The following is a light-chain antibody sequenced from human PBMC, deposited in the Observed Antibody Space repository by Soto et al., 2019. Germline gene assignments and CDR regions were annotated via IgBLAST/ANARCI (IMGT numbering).Light chain of an antibody. CDR1: SSNIGNSP. V-gene: IGLV1-44*01. J-gene: IGLJ2*01. CDR3: AAWDDSLNGVV. CDR2: NNN. Sequence: QSVLTQPPSTSGTPGQRVTISCSGSSSNIGNSPVNWYQQLPGMAPKLLIYNNNQRPSGVPDRFSGSKSGTSASLAISGLQSEDEADYYCAAWDDSLNGVVFGGGTKVTVL.